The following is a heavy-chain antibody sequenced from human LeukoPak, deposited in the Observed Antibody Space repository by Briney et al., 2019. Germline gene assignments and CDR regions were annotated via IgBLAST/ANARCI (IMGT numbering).Heavy chain of an antibody. J-gene: IGHJ3*02. CDR1: GGSISSSSYY. Sequence: SQTLSLTCTVSGGSISSSSYYWGWIRQPPGKGLERIESIYYSGSTYYNPSLKSRVTISVDTSKNQFSLKLSSVTAADTAVYYCARQSMVRGVTDAFDIWGQGTMVTVSS. V-gene: IGHV4-39*01. CDR3: ARQSMVRGVTDAFDI. CDR2: IYYSGST. D-gene: IGHD3-10*01.